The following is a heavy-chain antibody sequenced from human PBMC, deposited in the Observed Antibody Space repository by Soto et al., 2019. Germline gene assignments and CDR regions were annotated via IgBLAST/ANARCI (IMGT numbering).Heavy chain of an antibody. CDR2: IYYSGST. CDR3: ARAEGSSGYYYTFGFDP. J-gene: IGHJ5*02. CDR1: GGSISSGGYY. Sequence: PSETLSLTCTVSGGSISSGGYYWSWIRQHPGKGLEWIGYIYYSGSTYYNPSLKSRVTISVDTSKNQFSLKLSSVTAADTAVYYCARAEGSSGYYYTFGFDPWGQGTLVTVSS. V-gene: IGHV4-31*03. D-gene: IGHD3-22*01.